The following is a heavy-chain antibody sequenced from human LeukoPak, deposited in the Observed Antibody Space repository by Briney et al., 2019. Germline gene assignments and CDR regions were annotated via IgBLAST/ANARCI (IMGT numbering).Heavy chain of an antibody. CDR3: ARGADRETTYSQIDY. CDR1: GFTFSSYA. CDR2: ITGSGGTT. V-gene: IGHV3-23*01. D-gene: IGHD6-13*01. Sequence: RGSLRLSCAASGFTFSSYAMTWVRQAPGKGLEWVSSITGSGGTTYYADSVKGRFTISRDSSKNTLYFQMNTLRAEDTAVYYCARGADRETTYSQIDYWGQGTLVTVSS. J-gene: IGHJ4*02.